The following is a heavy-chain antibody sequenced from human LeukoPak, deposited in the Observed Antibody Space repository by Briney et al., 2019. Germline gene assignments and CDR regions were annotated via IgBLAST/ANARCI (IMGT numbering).Heavy chain of an antibody. CDR2: ISSSSSYT. CDR3: ARAGLYFDSRGGFDS. D-gene: IGHD3-22*01. Sequence: PGGSLRLSCAASGFTFSDYYMSWIRQAPGKGLEWVSYISSSSSYTNYADSVKGRFTISRDNAKNSLYLQMNSLRAEDTAVYYCARAGLYFDSRGGFDSWGPGTLVTVSS. CDR1: GFTFSDYY. J-gene: IGHJ4*01. V-gene: IGHV3-11*05.